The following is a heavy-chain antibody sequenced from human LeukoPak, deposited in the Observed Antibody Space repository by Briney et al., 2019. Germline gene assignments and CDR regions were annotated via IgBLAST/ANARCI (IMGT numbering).Heavy chain of an antibody. CDR1: GGSISTSNYY. CDR2: IFYSGST. Sequence: SETLSLTCTVSGGSISTSNYYWGWIRQPPGKGLEWMGNIFYSGSTYYRPSLRSRATISLDTSRKQFPLKLNSVTAAATAVYYCAKANGDCLVDSWGQGTMVTVSS. D-gene: IGHD2-21*01. J-gene: IGHJ3*01. V-gene: IGHV4-39*06. CDR3: AKANGDCLVDS.